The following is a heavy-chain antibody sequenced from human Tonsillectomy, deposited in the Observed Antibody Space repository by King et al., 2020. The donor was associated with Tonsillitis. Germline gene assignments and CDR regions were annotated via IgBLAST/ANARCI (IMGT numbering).Heavy chain of an antibody. CDR1: GYTFTGYY. CDR2: INPDSGGT. J-gene: IGHJ2*01. CDR3: ARDPAYSYGPRPYWSFEL. V-gene: IGHV1-2*02. D-gene: IGHD5-18*01. Sequence: QLVQSGAEVKRPGASVKVSCKASGYTFTGYYMHWVRQAPGQGLEWMGWINPDSGGTSYAQNFQGRVTLTRDTSISTAYMELSRLRSDDTAVYYCARDPAYSYGPRPYWSFELWGRGTLVTVSS.